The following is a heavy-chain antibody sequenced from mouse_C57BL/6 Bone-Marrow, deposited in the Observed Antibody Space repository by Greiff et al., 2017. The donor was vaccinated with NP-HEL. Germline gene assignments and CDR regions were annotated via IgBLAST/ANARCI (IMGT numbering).Heavy chain of an antibody. D-gene: IGHD2-12*01. CDR2: IDPENGDT. CDR1: GFNIKDDY. V-gene: IGHV14-4*01. Sequence: VQLQQSGAELVRPGASVKLSCTASGFNIKDDYMHWVKQRPEQGLEWIGWIDPENGDTEYASKFQGKATITADTSSNTAYLHLSSLTSEDTAVYYCTRYYSWYFDVWGTGTTVTVSS. CDR3: TRYYSWYFDV. J-gene: IGHJ1*03.